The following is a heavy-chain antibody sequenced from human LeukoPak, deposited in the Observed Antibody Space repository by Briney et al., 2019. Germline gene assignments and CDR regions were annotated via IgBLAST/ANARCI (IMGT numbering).Heavy chain of an antibody. CDR3: ARWPRNPPYYYDSSGYHVHDPYWYFDL. D-gene: IGHD3-22*01. Sequence: SVQVSCKASGGTFSSYAISWVRQAPGQGLEWMGGIIPIFGTANYAQKFQGRVTITTDESASTAYMELSSLRSEDTAVYYCARWPRNPPYYYDSSGYHVHDPYWYFDLWARGTLVTVSS. J-gene: IGHJ2*01. CDR1: GGTFSSYA. V-gene: IGHV1-69*05. CDR2: IIPIFGTA.